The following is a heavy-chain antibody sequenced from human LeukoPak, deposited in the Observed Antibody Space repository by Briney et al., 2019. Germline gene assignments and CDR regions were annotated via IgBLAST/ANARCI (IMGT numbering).Heavy chain of an antibody. V-gene: IGHV3-23*01. J-gene: IGHJ3*02. Sequence: PGGTLRLSCAASGFTFSSYGMSWVRQAPGKGLEWVSAISGSGGSTYYADSVKGRFTISRDNSKNTLYLQMNSLRAEDTAVYYCAKVVTLGSAAADAFDIWGQGTMVTVSS. CDR1: GFTFSSYG. CDR2: ISGSGGST. CDR3: AKVVTLGSAAADAFDI. D-gene: IGHD6-13*01.